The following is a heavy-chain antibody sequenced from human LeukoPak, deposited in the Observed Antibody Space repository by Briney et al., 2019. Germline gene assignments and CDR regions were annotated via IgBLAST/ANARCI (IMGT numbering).Heavy chain of an antibody. CDR3: AKDGRDFLIPGYSYGYYYYYYMDV. V-gene: IGHV3-30*02. CDR2: IRYDGSNK. J-gene: IGHJ6*03. Sequence: GGSLRLSCAASGFTFSSYGMHWVRQAPGKGLEGVAFIRYDGSNKYYADSVKGRFTISRDNSKNTLYLQMNSLRAEDTAVYYCAKDGRDFLIPGYSYGYYYYYYMDVWGKGTTVTISS. CDR1: GFTFSSYG. D-gene: IGHD5-18*01.